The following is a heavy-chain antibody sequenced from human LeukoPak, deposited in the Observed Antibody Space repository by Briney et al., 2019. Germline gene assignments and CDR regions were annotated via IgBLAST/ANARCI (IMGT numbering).Heavy chain of an antibody. CDR1: AFSFSSYA. V-gene: IGHV3-23*01. J-gene: IGHJ4*02. CDR3: ARDREVATIVYYFDY. D-gene: IGHD5-12*01. CDR2: ISGSGGST. Sequence: GGSLRLSCAASAFSFSSYAASWVRQAPGKGLEWVSGISGSGGSTYYVDSVKGRFTISRDNSKNTLYLQMNSLRAEDTAVYYCARDREVATIVYYFDYWGQGTLVTVSS.